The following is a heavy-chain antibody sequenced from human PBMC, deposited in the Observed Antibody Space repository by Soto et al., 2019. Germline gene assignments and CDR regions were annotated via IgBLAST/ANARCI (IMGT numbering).Heavy chain of an antibody. CDR2: IYYSGST. CDR3: ARLASYYYDSSDWFDP. Sequence: PSETLSLTCTVSGGSISSGVYYWSWIRHHPGKGLEWIGYIYYSGSTYYNPSLKSRATISVDTSKNQFSLKLSSVTAADTAVYYCARLASYYYDSSDWFDPWGQGTLVTVSS. CDR1: GGSISSGVYY. D-gene: IGHD3-22*01. J-gene: IGHJ5*02. V-gene: IGHV4-31*03.